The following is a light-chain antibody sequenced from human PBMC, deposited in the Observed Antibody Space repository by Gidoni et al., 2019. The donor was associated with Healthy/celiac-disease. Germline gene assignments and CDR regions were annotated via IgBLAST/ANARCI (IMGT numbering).Light chain of an antibody. V-gene: IGKV3-11*01. CDR1: PGVSSY. CDR3: QQRSNWPPL. CDR2: DAS. Sequence: ELVLTQSPATLSLSPGERATLSCRASPGVSSYLAWYQQKPGQAPRLLIYDASNRATGIPARFSGSGSGTDFTLTISSLEPEDFAVYYCQQRSNWPPLFGPGTKVDIK. J-gene: IGKJ3*01.